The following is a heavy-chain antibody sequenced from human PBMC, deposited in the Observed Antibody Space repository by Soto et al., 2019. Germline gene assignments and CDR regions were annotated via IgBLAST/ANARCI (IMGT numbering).Heavy chain of an antibody. CDR1: GGSISSYY. V-gene: IGHV4-59*01. Sequence: SETLSLTCTVSGGSISSYYWSWIRQPPGKGLEWIGYIYYSGSTNYNPSLKSRVTISVDTSKNQFSLKLSSVTAADTAVYYCAREDSSGAHFDYWGQGTLVTVSS. D-gene: IGHD3-22*01. CDR2: IYYSGST. J-gene: IGHJ4*02. CDR3: AREDSSGAHFDY.